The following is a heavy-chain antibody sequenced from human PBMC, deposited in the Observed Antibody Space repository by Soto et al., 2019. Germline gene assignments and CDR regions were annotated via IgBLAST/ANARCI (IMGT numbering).Heavy chain of an antibody. Sequence: QVQLMQSGAEVKKPGASVKVSCKASGDTFTDYYIHWVRQAPGQGLEWMGTVNPSGGHTTYAQYFLGRVTMTRDTSTSTLYMELTSLTSDDTAIYYCARGGHVVVVTAALDYWGQGNLVTVSS. CDR3: ARGGHVVVVTAALDY. CDR1: GDTFTDYY. J-gene: IGHJ4*02. CDR2: VNPSGGHT. D-gene: IGHD2-21*02. V-gene: IGHV1-46*01.